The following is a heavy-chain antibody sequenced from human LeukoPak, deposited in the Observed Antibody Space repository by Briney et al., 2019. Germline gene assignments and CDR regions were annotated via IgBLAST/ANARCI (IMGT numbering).Heavy chain of an antibody. CDR1: GYTFTGYY. Sequence: ASVKVSCKASGYTFTGYYMHWVRQAPGQGLEWMGWINPNSGGTNYAQKLQGRVTMTRDTSISTAYMELSRLRSDDTAVYYCVRQRISGGWFDPWGQGTLVTVSS. CDR2: INPNSGGT. D-gene: IGHD6-25*01. J-gene: IGHJ5*02. CDR3: VRQRISGGWFDP. V-gene: IGHV1-2*02.